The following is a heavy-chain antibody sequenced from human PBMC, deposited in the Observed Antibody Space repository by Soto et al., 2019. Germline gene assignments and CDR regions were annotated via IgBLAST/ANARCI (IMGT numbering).Heavy chain of an antibody. Sequence: GASVKVSCKASGGTFSSYAISWVRQAPGQGLEWMGGIIPIFGTANYAQKFQGRVTITADESTSTAYMELSSLRSEDTAVYYCARGNKDGGNGGYYYYGMDVWGQGTTVTVSS. D-gene: IGHD5-12*01. CDR2: IIPIFGTA. CDR1: GGTFSSYA. J-gene: IGHJ6*02. CDR3: ARGNKDGGNGGYYYYGMDV. V-gene: IGHV1-69*13.